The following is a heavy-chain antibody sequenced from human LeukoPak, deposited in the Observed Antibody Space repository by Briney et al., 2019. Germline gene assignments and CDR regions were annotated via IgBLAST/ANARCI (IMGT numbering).Heavy chain of an antibody. CDR3: AKEVAGSWFDP. J-gene: IGHJ5*02. CDR2: ISWNSGSI. Sequence: GGSLRLSCAASGFTFSSYEMNWVRQAPGKGLEWVSGISWNSGSIGYADSVKGRFTISRDNAKNSLYLQMNSLRAEDMALYYCAKEVAGSWFDPWGQGTLVTVSS. D-gene: IGHD6-19*01. V-gene: IGHV3-9*03. CDR1: GFTFSSYE.